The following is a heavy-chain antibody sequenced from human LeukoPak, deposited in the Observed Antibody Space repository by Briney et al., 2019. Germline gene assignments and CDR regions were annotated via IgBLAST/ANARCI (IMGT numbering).Heavy chain of an antibody. V-gene: IGHV3-11*01. CDR2: ISSSGSTI. D-gene: IGHD3-9*01. J-gene: IGHJ4*02. Sequence: PGGSLRLSCAASGFTFTDHYMSWVRQAPGKGLEWVSYISSSGSTIYYADSVKGRFTISRDNAKNSLYLQMNSLRAEDTAVYYCARGVYYDILTVNQDSYYFDYWGQGTLVTVSS. CDR3: ARGVYYDILTVNQDSYYFDY. CDR1: GFTFTDHY.